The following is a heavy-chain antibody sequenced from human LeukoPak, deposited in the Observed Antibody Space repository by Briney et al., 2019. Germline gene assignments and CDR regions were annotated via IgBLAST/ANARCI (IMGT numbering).Heavy chain of an antibody. Sequence: GASVKVSCKASGYTFTSYGISWVRQAPGQGLEWMGCISAYNGNTNYAQKLQGRVTMTTDTSTSTAYMELRSLRSDDTAVYYCARFYPYTDPDYYYYYMDVWGKGTTVTVSS. D-gene: IGHD4-11*01. CDR3: ARFYPYTDPDYYYYYMDV. J-gene: IGHJ6*03. CDR2: ISAYNGNT. V-gene: IGHV1-18*01. CDR1: GYTFTSYG.